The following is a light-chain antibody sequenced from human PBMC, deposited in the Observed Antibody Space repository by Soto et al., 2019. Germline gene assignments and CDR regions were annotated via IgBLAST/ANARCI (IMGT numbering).Light chain of an antibody. V-gene: IGLV1-44*01. Sequence: QSVLTQPPSASETPGQKVAISCSGSNSNIGSNAVNWYQHVPGAAPKLLIYSNSQRPSGVPDRFSGSKSGTSASLAISGLQSEDEADYYCVAWDDRVTGLVFGGGTKLTVL. CDR2: SNS. CDR1: NSNIGSNA. J-gene: IGLJ3*02. CDR3: VAWDDRVTGLV.